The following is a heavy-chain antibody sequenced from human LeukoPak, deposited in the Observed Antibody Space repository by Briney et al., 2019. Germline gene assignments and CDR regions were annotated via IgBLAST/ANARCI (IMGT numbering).Heavy chain of an antibody. D-gene: IGHD2-2*01. CDR2: FDPEDGET. Sequence: ASVKVSCKVSGYTLTELSMHWVRQAPGKGLEWMGGFDPEDGETIYAQKFQGRVTMTEDTSTDTAYMELSSLRSEDTAVYYCATAYCSSTSCHGSFDYWGQGTLVTVSS. CDR1: GYTLTELS. CDR3: ATAYCSSTSCHGSFDY. J-gene: IGHJ4*02. V-gene: IGHV1-24*01.